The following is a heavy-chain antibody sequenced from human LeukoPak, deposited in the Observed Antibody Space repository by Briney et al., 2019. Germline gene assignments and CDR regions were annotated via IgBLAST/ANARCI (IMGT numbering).Heavy chain of an antibody. Sequence: PGGSLRLSCAASGFTFSSYAMSWVRQAPGKGLEWVSAISGSSGSTYYADSVKGRFTISRDNSKNTLYLQMNSLRAEDTAVYYCAKLEGYCTYGVSCGGYWYFDFWGPGTLVTVS. CDR2: ISGSSGST. CDR3: AKLEGYCTYGVSCGGYWYFDF. J-gene: IGHJ2*01. CDR1: GFTFSSYA. D-gene: IGHD2-8*01. V-gene: IGHV3-23*01.